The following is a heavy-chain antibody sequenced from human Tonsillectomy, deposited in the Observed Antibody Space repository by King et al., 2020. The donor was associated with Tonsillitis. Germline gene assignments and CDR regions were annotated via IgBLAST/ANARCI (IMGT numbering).Heavy chain of an antibody. Sequence: VQLVESGGGLIKPGGSLRLSCAASGFTFINARMSWVRQAPGKGLEWVGLIETNTDGGTKDYAAPVKGRFTISRDNSKNTLYLQMNSLKIEDTAVYYCTTDPGITVFGVVRDYWGQGTLVTVSS. CDR3: TTDPGITVFGVVRDY. CDR2: IETNTDGGTK. CDR1: GFTFINAR. V-gene: IGHV3-15*04. D-gene: IGHD3-3*01. J-gene: IGHJ4*02.